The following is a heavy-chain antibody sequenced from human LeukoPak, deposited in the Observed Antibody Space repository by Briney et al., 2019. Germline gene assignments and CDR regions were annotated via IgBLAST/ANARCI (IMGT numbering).Heavy chain of an antibody. CDR2: INWNSGGI. D-gene: IGHD3/OR15-3a*01. CDR1: GFTFDDYA. J-gene: IGHJ6*02. V-gene: IGHV3-9*01. Sequence: GRSLRLSCAASGFTFDDYAMHWVRQAPGKGLEWASGINWNSGGIRYADSVKGRFAISRDNAKNSLYLQVNSLRVEDTAFYYCAKGRSNYYYFAMDVWGQGTTVTVSS. CDR3: AKGRSNYYYFAMDV.